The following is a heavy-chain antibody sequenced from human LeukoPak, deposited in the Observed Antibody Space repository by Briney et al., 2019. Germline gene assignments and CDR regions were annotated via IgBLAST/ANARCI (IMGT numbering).Heavy chain of an antibody. CDR2: VSTSGSTK. CDR1: GFTFSSYE. J-gene: IGHJ4*02. D-gene: IGHD5-24*01. V-gene: IGHV3-48*03. CDR3: ARDRGWLQYIDY. Sequence: GGSLRLSCAASGFTFSSYEMNWVRQAPGKGLEWVSYVSTSGSTKESADSVKGRFTISRDTAKDSLYLQLNSLRAEDTALYYCARDRGWLQYIDYWGQGTLVTVSS.